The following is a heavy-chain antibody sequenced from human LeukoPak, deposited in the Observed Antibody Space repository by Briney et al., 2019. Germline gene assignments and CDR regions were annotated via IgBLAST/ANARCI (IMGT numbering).Heavy chain of an antibody. CDR1: GFTFSNYW. CDR2: IKEAGSEK. CDR3: ARGGGMRSWYDFDY. D-gene: IGHD6-13*01. Sequence: GGSLRLSCAASGFTFSNYWMSWVRQAPGKGLEFMANIKEAGSEKYYVDSVKGRFTISRDNDKNLVHLQLNSLRAEDTAVYYCARGGGMRSWYDFDYWGQGTLVTVSS. V-gene: IGHV3-7*04. J-gene: IGHJ4*02.